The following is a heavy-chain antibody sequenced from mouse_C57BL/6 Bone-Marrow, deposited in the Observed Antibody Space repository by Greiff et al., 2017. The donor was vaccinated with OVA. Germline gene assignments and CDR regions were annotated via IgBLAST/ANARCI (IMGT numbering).Heavy chain of an antibody. CDR1: GFNIKDDY. CDR3: TSYGNFDY. D-gene: IGHD2-1*01. Sequence: VQLQQSGAELVRPGASVKLSCTASGFNIKDDYMHWVKQWPEQGLEWIGWIDPENGDTEYASKFQGKATITADTSSNTAYLQLSSLTSEDTAVYYCTSYGNFDYWGQGTTLTVSS. J-gene: IGHJ2*01. CDR2: IDPENGDT. V-gene: IGHV14-4*01.